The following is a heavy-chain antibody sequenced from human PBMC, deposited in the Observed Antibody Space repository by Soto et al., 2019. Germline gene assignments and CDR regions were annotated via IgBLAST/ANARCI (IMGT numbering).Heavy chain of an antibody. CDR2: ISSSSYI. CDR1: GFTFSSYS. V-gene: IGHV3-21*01. Sequence: EVQLVESGGGLVKPGGSLRLSCAASGFTFSSYSMNWVRQAPGKGLEWVSSISSSSYIYYADSVKGRFTISRDNAKNSLYLQMNSLRAEDTAVYYCASPWVGYSSGWYGFSNYYGMDVWGQGTTVTVSS. J-gene: IGHJ6*02. CDR3: ASPWVGYSSGWYGFSNYYGMDV. D-gene: IGHD6-19*01.